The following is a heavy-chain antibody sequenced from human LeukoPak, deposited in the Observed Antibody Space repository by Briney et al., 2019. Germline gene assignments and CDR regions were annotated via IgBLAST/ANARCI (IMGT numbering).Heavy chain of an antibody. D-gene: IGHD3-22*01. CDR1: GGSISSYY. J-gene: IGHJ4*02. CDR2: IYTSGST. V-gene: IGHV4-4*07. CDR3: ASRYYYDSSGYTTTGDY. Sequence: SETLSLTCTVSGGSISSYYWSWIRQPAGKGLEWIGRIYTSGSTNYNPSLKSRVTMSVDTSKNQFSLKLSSVTAADTAVYYCASRYYYDSSGYTTTGDYWGQGTLVTVSS.